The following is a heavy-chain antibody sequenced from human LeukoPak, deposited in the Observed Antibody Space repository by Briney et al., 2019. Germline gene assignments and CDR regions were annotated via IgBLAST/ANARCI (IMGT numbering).Heavy chain of an antibody. CDR2: INHSGST. Sequence: PSETLSLTCAVYGGSFSGYYWSWIRQPPGKGLEWIGEINHSGSTNYNPSLKSRVTISVDTSKNQFSLKLSSVTAADTAVYYCARGHGWIQLWYDYWGQGTLVTVSS. CDR1: GGSFSGYY. D-gene: IGHD5-18*01. J-gene: IGHJ4*02. V-gene: IGHV4-34*01. CDR3: ARGHGWIQLWYDY.